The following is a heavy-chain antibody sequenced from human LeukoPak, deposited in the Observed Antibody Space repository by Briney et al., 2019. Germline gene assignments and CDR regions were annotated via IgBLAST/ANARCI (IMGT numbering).Heavy chain of an antibody. CDR1: GFTFSSYS. CDR3: AKGLAVAATGFDY. Sequence: GGSLRLSCAASGFTFSSYSMNWVRQAPGKGLEWVSYISSSSSTIYYADSVKGRFTISRDNAKNSLYLQMSSLRAEDTAVYYCAKGLAVAATGFDYWGQGTLVTVSS. V-gene: IGHV3-48*01. CDR2: ISSSSSTI. D-gene: IGHD2-15*01. J-gene: IGHJ4*02.